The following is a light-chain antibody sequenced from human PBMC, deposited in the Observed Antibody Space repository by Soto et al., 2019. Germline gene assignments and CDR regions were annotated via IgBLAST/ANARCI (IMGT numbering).Light chain of an antibody. J-gene: IGLJ2*01. Sequence: QSVLTQPPSASGTPGQRVTISCSGSSSNIGSNYVYWYQQLPGTAPKLLIYSNNQRPSGVPDRFSGSKSDTSASLAISGLQSEDEADYYCAAWDDSLNGQLFGGGTSSPS. CDR3: AAWDDSLNGQL. CDR1: SSNIGSNY. CDR2: SNN. V-gene: IGLV1-44*01.